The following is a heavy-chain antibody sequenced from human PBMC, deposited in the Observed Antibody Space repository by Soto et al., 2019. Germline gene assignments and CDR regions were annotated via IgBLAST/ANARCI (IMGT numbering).Heavy chain of an antibody. Sequence: QVQLQESGPGLVKPSQTLSLTCTVSGGSINSGGYYWSWIRQHPGKGLEWIGYIYYSGSTYYNPSLKSRVTISVDPSKTQFPLMLRPVTVAKMAVYYCAREPSIWGPGTLVTVSS. J-gene: IGHJ4*02. CDR1: GGSINSGGYY. CDR3: AREPSI. V-gene: IGHV4-31*03. CDR2: IYYSGST.